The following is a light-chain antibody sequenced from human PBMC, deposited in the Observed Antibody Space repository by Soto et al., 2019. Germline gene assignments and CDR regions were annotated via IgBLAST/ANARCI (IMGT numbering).Light chain of an antibody. CDR1: SSDVGGYNY. CDR3: NSYTSSSTLV. CDR2: EVS. V-gene: IGLV2-14*01. Sequence: SALTQPASVSGSPGQSITLSCTGTSSDVGGYNYVSWYQQHPGKAPKLMIYEVSNRPSGVSNRFSGSKSGNTASLTISGLQAEDEADYYCNSYTSSSTLVFGGGTKLTVL. J-gene: IGLJ2*01.